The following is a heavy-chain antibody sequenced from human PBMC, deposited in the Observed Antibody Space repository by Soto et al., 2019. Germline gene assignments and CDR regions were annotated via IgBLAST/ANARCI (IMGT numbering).Heavy chain of an antibody. Sequence: GGSLRLSCAASGFTFSSYAMSWVRQAPGKGLEWVSAISGSGGSTYYADSVKGRFTISRDNSKNTLYLQMNSLRAEDTAVYYCAKDTGPSRVLLWFGEGPAYYYYGMDVWGQGTMVTVSS. CDR2: ISGSGGST. CDR1: GFTFSSYA. D-gene: IGHD3-10*01. J-gene: IGHJ6*02. CDR3: AKDTGPSRVLLWFGEGPAYYYYGMDV. V-gene: IGHV3-23*01.